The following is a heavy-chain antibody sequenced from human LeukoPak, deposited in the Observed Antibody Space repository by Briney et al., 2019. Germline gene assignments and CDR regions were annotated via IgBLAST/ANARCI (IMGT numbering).Heavy chain of an antibody. V-gene: IGHV3-21*01. D-gene: IGHD6-13*01. J-gene: IGHJ4*02. Sequence: GGSLRLSCAASGISFSNYSMNWVRQAPGKGLEWVSLISSSSRFIYYGDSVKGRFTISRDNAKNSLYLQMNSLRAEDTAVYYCARLAYSSSWYFLDYWGQGTLVTVSS. CDR3: ARLAYSSSWYFLDY. CDR1: GISFSNYS. CDR2: ISSSSRFI.